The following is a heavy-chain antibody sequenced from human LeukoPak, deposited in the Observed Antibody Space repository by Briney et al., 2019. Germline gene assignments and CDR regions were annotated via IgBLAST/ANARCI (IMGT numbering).Heavy chain of an antibody. Sequence: SETLSLTCAVYGGSFSGYYWSWIRQPPGKGLEWIGEINHSGSTNYNPSLKSRVTISVDTSKNQFSLKLSSVTAADTAVYYCARGSHGSGSYYFDYWGQGTLVTVPS. D-gene: IGHD3-10*01. CDR1: GGSFSGYY. J-gene: IGHJ4*02. CDR2: INHSGST. V-gene: IGHV4-34*01. CDR3: ARGSHGSGSYYFDY.